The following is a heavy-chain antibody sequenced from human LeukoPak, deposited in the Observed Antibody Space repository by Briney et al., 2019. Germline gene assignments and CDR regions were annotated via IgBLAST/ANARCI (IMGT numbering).Heavy chain of an antibody. V-gene: IGHV4-59*05. CDR1: GGSISSYY. Sequence: SETLSLTCTVSGGSISSYYWSWIRQPPGKGLEWIGSIYYSGSTYYNPSLKSRVTISVDTSKSQFSLKLSSVTAADTAVYYCARVVGQLGDAFDIWGQGTMVTVSS. J-gene: IGHJ3*02. CDR2: IYYSGST. D-gene: IGHD2-15*01. CDR3: ARVVGQLGDAFDI.